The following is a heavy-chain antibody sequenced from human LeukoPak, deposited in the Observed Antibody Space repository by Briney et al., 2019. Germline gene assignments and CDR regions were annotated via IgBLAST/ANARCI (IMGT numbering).Heavy chain of an antibody. CDR3: ARDIEIYGSGSRSYDH. V-gene: IGHV3-74*01. CDR2: IDSDGSRT. Sequence: HPGGSLRLSCAASGFMFSSYWMHWVRQAPGKGLMWVSRIDSDGSRTNYADSVKGRFTISRDNAKNTLYLQMKSLRAEDTAVYYCARDIEIYGSGSRSYDHWGQGTLVTVSS. J-gene: IGHJ4*02. D-gene: IGHD3-10*01. CDR1: GFMFSSYW.